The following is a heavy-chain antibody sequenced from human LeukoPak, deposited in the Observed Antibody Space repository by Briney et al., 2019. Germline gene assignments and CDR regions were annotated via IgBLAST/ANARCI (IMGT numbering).Heavy chain of an antibody. J-gene: IGHJ6*03. D-gene: IGHD2-15*01. CDR1: GYSISSGYY. CDR3: ARLIRYCSGGSCSYSTHFHMGA. Sequence: PSETLSLTCTVSGYSISSGYYWGWIRQPPGKALEWIGNTYHSGNTYYNPSLESRVTMSVDTSKNQFSLTLSSVTAADTAVYYCARLIRYCSGGSCSYSTHFHMGAWGKGTTVTVSS. CDR2: TYHSGNT. V-gene: IGHV4-38-2*02.